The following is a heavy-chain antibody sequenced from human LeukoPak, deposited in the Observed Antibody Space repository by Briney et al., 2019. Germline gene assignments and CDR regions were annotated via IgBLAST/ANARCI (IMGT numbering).Heavy chain of an antibody. CDR1: GYSFTSYD. D-gene: IGHD6-19*01. CDR3: ARGRGSGWLFGDY. CDR2: MNPNSGDT. Sequence: ASVRVSCKASGYSFTSYDINWVRQAPGQGLEWMGWMNPNSGDTGYAQKFQGRVTLTRNNSISTAYMELSSLISEDTAVYYCARGRGSGWLFGDYWGQGTLVTVSS. V-gene: IGHV1-8*01. J-gene: IGHJ4*02.